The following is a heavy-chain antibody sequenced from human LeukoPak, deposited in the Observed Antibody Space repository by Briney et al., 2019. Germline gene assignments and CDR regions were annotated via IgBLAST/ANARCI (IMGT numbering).Heavy chain of an antibody. D-gene: IGHD2-21*02. CDR2: INPNSGGT. V-gene: IGHV1-2*02. J-gene: IGHJ4*02. CDR1: GYTFTSYY. CDR3: ARVGFCGGDCYSSYFDY. Sequence: GASVKVSCKASGYTFTSYYMHWVRQAPGQGLEWMGWINPNSGGTNYAQKFQGRVTMTRDTSISTAYMELSRLRSDDTAVYCCARVGFCGGDCYSSYFDYWGQGTLVTVSS.